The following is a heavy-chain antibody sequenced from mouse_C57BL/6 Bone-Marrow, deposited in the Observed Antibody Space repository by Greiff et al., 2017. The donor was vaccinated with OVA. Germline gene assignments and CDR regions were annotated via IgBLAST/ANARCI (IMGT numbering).Heavy chain of an antibody. CDR2: IYPRSGDT. V-gene: IGHV1-81*01. D-gene: IGHD2-5*01. CDR1: GYTFTSYG. J-gene: IGHJ4*01. Sequence: VQLQESGAELARPGASVKLSCKASGYTFTSYGISWVKQRTGQGLEWIGEIYPRSGDTYYNEKFKGKATLTADKSSSTAYMELRSLTSEDSAVYFCARYSNRYAMDYWGQGTSVTVSS. CDR3: ARYSNRYAMDY.